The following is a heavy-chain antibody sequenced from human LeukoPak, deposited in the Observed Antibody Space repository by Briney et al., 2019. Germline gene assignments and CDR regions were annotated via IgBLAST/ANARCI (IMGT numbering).Heavy chain of an antibody. J-gene: IGHJ4*02. CDR2: IKQDGSEK. D-gene: IGHD6-13*01. CDR1: AFIFSGHW. V-gene: IGHV3-7*03. Sequence: GGSLRLSCEGSAFIFSGHWMNWVRQTPGKGLEWVANIKQDGSEKYYVDSVKGRFTISRDNAKNSLYLQMNSLRAEDTAVYYCARRIEDSSWSPPVDYWGQGTLVTVSS. CDR3: ARRIEDSSWSPPVDY.